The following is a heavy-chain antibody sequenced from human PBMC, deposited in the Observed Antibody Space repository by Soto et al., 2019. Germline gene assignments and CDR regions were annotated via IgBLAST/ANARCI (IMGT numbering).Heavy chain of an antibody. CDR3: ARDQIGGYSSSWWNY. CDR2: ISGSSGTI. V-gene: IGHV3-48*01. D-gene: IGHD6-13*01. J-gene: IGHJ4*02. Sequence: EVQLVESGGALVQPGGSLRLSCAASGFTFSSYSMNWVRQAPGKGLEWVSYISGSSGTIYYADSVKGRFTISRDNAKNALYLQMNSLRAEVTAVYYCARDQIGGYSSSWWNYWGQGTQVTVSS. CDR1: GFTFSSYS.